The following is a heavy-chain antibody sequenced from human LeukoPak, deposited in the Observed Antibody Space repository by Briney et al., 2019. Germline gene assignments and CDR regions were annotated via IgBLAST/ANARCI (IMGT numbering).Heavy chain of an antibody. D-gene: IGHD6-13*01. V-gene: IGHV3-7*01. CDR1: GFTFSSYA. CDR2: IKQDGSEK. Sequence: GGSLRLSCAASGFTFSSYAMSWVRQAPGKGLEWVANIKQDGSEKYYVDSVKGRFTISRDNAKNSLYLQMNSLRAEDTAVYYCARASIAARGAFDIWGQGTMVTVSS. CDR3: ARASIAARGAFDI. J-gene: IGHJ3*02.